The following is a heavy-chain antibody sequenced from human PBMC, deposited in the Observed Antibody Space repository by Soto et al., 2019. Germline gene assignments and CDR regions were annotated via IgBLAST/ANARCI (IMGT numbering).Heavy chain of an antibody. CDR1: GGSFSSYG. J-gene: IGHJ6*02. Sequence: SVKVSCKASGGSFSSYGITWVRQAPGQGLEWMGGIIPIIGTTKYAQKFQGRVTITADESTTTAYMELSSLISEDTAVYYCARELKEPGSYYYYGLDVWGQGXTVTVSS. V-gene: IGHV1-69*13. CDR2: IIPIIGTT. D-gene: IGHD3-10*01. CDR3: ARELKEPGSYYYYGLDV.